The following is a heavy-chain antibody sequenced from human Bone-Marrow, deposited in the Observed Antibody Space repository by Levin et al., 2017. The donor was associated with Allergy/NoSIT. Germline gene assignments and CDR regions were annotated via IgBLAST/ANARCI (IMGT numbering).Heavy chain of an antibody. CDR3: TPESTVTIRWAFGI. Sequence: GESLKISCAGSGFTFSEAWITWVRPSPGKGLERVGRIKCKAHGVTTDYAAPVKGRLTIPSDDSKNTPYLQMNSLKTEDTGVYYRTPESTVTIRWAFGIWGQGTLVTVSS. D-gene: IGHD3-3*01. CDR2: IKCKAHGVTT. CDR1: GFTFSEAW. V-gene: IGHV3-15*01. J-gene: IGHJ3*02.